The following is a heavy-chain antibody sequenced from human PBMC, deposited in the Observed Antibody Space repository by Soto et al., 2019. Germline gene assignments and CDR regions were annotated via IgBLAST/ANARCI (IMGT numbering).Heavy chain of an antibody. D-gene: IGHD2-2*01. J-gene: IGHJ6*02. CDR3: ARSQGSSTSLEIYYYYYYGMDV. CDR2: IIPIPGTA. CDR1: GGTFGSYA. V-gene: IGHV1-69*01. Sequence: QVQLVQSGAEVKKPGSSVKVSCKASGGTFGSYAISWVRQAPGQGLEWMGGIIPIPGTANYAQKFQGRATIAAEESTSTAYMELSSLRSEDTAVYYCARSQGSSTSLEIYYYYYYGMDVWGQGTTVTVSS.